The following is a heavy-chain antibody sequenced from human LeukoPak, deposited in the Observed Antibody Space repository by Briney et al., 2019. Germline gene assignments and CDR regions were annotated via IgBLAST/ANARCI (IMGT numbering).Heavy chain of an antibody. D-gene: IGHD3-10*01. CDR1: GFTFSSYA. CDR2: ISGSGGST. J-gene: IGHJ4*02. CDR3: AREGYYGSGSPPSLYFDY. V-gene: IGHV3-23*01. Sequence: GGSLRLSCAAPGFTFSSYAMSWVRQAPGKELEWVSAISGSGGSTYYADSVKGRFTISRDNSRSTLYLQMNSLRPEDTAIYYCAREGYYGSGSPPSLYFDYWGQGTLVTVSS.